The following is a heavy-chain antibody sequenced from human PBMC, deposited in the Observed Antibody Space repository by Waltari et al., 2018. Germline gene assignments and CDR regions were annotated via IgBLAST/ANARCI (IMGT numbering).Heavy chain of an antibody. Sequence: QVQLVQSGAEVKKPGASVKVSCKASGYTFTSYAMHWVRQAPGQRLEWMGWINAGNGNTKYSQEFQGRVTITRDTSASTAYMELSSLRSEDMAVYYCARVRAAAGSGLGYWGQGTLVTVSS. CDR2: INAGNGNT. CDR1: GYTFTSYA. CDR3: ARVRAAAGSGLGY. V-gene: IGHV1-3*03. J-gene: IGHJ4*02. D-gene: IGHD6-13*01.